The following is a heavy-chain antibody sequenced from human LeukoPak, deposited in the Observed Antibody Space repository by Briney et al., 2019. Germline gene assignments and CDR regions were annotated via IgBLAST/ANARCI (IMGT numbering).Heavy chain of an antibody. D-gene: IGHD1-14*01. CDR1: GGSISSGGYY. V-gene: IGHV4-61*08. CDR3: ARLSPPEGY. CDR2: IYHSGST. Sequence: SETLSLTCTVSGGSISSGGYYWSWIRQPPGKGLEWIGYIYHSGSTNYNPSLKSRVTMSVDTSKNQFSLKLSSVTAADTAVYYCARLSPPEGYWGQGTLVTVSS. J-gene: IGHJ4*02.